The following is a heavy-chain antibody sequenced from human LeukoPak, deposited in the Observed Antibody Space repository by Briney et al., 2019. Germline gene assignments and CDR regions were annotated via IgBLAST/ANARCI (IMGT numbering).Heavy chain of an antibody. V-gene: IGHV4-59*01. CDR2: IYYSGST. D-gene: IGHD3-22*01. Sequence: SQTLSLTCTVSGGSISSYYWSWIRQPPGKGLEWIGYIYYSGSTNYNPSLKSRVTISVDTSKNQFSLKLSSVTAADTAVYYCARDLYVSSGYYSDYWGQGTLVTVSS. CDR1: GGSISSYY. J-gene: IGHJ4*02. CDR3: ARDLYVSSGYYSDY.